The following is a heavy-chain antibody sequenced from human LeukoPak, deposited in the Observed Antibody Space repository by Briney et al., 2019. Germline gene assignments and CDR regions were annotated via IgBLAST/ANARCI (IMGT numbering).Heavy chain of an antibody. Sequence: SETLSLTCTVSGGSISSYYWSWIRQPPGKGLEWIGYIYYSGSTNYNPSLKSRVTISVDTSKNQFSLKLSSVTAADTAVYYCAREGRITMNRGFDPWGQGTLVTVSS. D-gene: IGHD3-22*01. CDR2: IYYSGST. V-gene: IGHV4-59*01. CDR3: AREGRITMNRGFDP. J-gene: IGHJ5*02. CDR1: GGSISSYY.